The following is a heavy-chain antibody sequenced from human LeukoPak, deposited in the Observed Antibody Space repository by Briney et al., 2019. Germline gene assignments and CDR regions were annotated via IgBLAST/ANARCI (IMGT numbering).Heavy chain of an antibody. CDR1: GFTLSGYW. Sequence: GGSLRLSCAASGFTLSGYWMQWVRQAPGKGLQWVVNINYGGSDRYYVDSVKGRFTISRDNAKSSLYLQMNSLTGEDTAVYYCTRGDPDYWGQGTLVTVSS. CDR2: INYGGSDR. J-gene: IGHJ4*02. CDR3: TRGDPDY. D-gene: IGHD2-21*02. V-gene: IGHV3-7*01.